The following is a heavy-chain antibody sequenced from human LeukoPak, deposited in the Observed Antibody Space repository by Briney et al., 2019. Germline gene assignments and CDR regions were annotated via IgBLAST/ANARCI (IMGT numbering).Heavy chain of an antibody. CDR3: VRGPPATGWVVEH. V-gene: IGHV3-13*04. CDR2: ISTAGDT. Sequence: PGGSLRLSCASSGFTFSNYDMLWVRQAAGKGLEWVSAISTAGDTYYPGSEKGRFTISRDNAKNSLYLQMRGLRVDDTAVYYCVRGPPATGWVVEHWGQGTLVTVSS. J-gene: IGHJ4*02. D-gene: IGHD6-19*01. CDR1: GFTFSNYD.